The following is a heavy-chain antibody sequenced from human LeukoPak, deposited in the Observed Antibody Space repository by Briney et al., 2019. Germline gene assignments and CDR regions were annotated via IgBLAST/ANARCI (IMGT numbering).Heavy chain of an antibody. CDR3: ARNPYGGSRSDY. Sequence: GGSLRLSCAASGFTFSDYFMSWIRQAPGKGLEWVSYISRSSTTIYYADSVKGRFTISRDNAKNSLCLQMNSLRDEDTAVYYCARNPYGGSRSDYWGQGTLVTVSS. D-gene: IGHD1-26*01. J-gene: IGHJ4*02. CDR1: GFTFSDYF. CDR2: ISRSSTTI. V-gene: IGHV3-11*04.